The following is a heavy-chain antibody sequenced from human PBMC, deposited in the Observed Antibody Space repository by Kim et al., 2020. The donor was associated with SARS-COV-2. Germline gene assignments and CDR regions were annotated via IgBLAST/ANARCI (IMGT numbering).Heavy chain of an antibody. J-gene: IGHJ4*02. Sequence: TNYAQKLQGRVTMTTDTSTSTAYMELRSLRSDDTAVYYCASYDYVWGPKDWGQGTLVTVSS. V-gene: IGHV1-18*01. D-gene: IGHD3-16*01. CDR2: T. CDR3: ASYDYVWGPKD.